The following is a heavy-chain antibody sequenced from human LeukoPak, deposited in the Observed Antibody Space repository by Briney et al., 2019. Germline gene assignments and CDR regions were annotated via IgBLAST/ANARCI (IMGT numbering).Heavy chain of an antibody. J-gene: IGHJ5*02. D-gene: IGHD3-3*01. CDR1: GYTFTSYD. CDR2: MNPNSGNT. V-gene: IGHV1-8*01. CDR3: ARVITIFGVVTVNWFDP. Sequence: ASVKVSCKASGYTFTSYDINWVRQATGQGLEWMGWMNPNSGNTGYAQKFQGRVTMTRNTSISTAYMELSSLRSEDTAVCYCARVITIFGVVTVNWFDPWGQGTLVTVSS.